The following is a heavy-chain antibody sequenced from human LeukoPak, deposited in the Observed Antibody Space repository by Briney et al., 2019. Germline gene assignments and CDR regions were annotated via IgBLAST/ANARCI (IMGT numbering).Heavy chain of an antibody. CDR3: ARRVTMIVVVGYYFDY. Sequence: SETLSLTCTVYGGSFSDYYWNWIRQSTGKGLEWIGEINLRGSTTYNPSLKSRVTISVDTSKNQFSLKLSSVTAADTAVYYCARRVTMIVVVGYYFDYWGQGTLVTVSS. J-gene: IGHJ4*02. CDR1: GGSFSDYY. V-gene: IGHV4-34*01. D-gene: IGHD3-22*01. CDR2: INLRGST.